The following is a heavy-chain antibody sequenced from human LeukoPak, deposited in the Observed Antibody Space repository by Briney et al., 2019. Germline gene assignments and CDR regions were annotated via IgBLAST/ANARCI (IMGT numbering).Heavy chain of an antibody. V-gene: IGHV4-31*03. Sequence: SETLSLTCTVSGDSISSGGFYWSWIRQRPGKGLEWVAYIKYNGDTFYNPSLKSRPTISRDTSKNLFSLILTSVTAADSALYFCARGTLLNYFDYWGQGALVTVSS. CDR3: ARGTLLNYFDY. CDR2: IKYNGDT. CDR1: GDSISSGGFY. J-gene: IGHJ4*02. D-gene: IGHD3/OR15-3a*01.